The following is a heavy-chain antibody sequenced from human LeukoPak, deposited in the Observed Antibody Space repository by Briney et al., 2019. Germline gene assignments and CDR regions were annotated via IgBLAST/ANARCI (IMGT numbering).Heavy chain of an antibody. V-gene: IGHV3-23*01. J-gene: IGHJ4*02. CDR1: GITLSNYG. CDR2: ISGSGGST. Sequence: GGSLRLSCAVSGITLSNYGMSWVRQAPGKGLEWVAGISGSGGSTNYADSVKGRFTISRDNAKNTLYLQMNSLRVEDTAVYFCAKRGVVIRVLLVGFHKEAYYFDSWGQGALVTVSS. CDR3: AKRGVVIRVLLVGFHKEAYYFDS. D-gene: IGHD3-10*01.